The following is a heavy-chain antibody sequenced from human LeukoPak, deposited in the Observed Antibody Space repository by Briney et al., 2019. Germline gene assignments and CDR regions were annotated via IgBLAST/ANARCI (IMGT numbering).Heavy chain of an antibody. Sequence: SETLSRTCTVSGGSISSYYWSWIRQPPGKGLEWIGYIYYSGSTNYNPSLKSRVTISVDTSKNQFSLKLSSVTAADTAVYYCARAPYSSGWWTYFDYWGQGTLVTVSS. V-gene: IGHV4-59*01. CDR1: GGSISSYY. CDR2: IYYSGST. CDR3: ARAPYSSGWWTYFDY. D-gene: IGHD6-19*01. J-gene: IGHJ4*02.